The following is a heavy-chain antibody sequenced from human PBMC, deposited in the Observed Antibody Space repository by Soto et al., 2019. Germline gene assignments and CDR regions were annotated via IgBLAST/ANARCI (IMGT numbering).Heavy chain of an antibody. CDR1: GGSFSGYY. V-gene: IGHV4-34*01. J-gene: IGHJ5*02. CDR3: ARAYGSGSPITGDWFDP. Sequence: QVQLQQWGAGLLKPSETLSLTCAVYGGSFSGYYWSWIRQPPGKGLEWMGEINHSGSTNYNPPSNSRVTISVDTSKNQFSQKLSSVTAADTAVYYCARAYGSGSPITGDWFDPWGQGTLVTVSS. CDR2: INHSGST. D-gene: IGHD3-10*01.